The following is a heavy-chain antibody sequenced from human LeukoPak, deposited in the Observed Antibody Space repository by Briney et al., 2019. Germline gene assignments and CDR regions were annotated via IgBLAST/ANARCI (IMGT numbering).Heavy chain of an antibody. V-gene: IGHV3-43*02. CDR2: IHADGGRT. Sequence: GGSLRLSCAASGFAFADYAMHWVRQIPGKGLECVAHIHADGGRTFYADSVKGRFTVSRDNGKNSLFLQMDSLTFDDTALYYCSTWAFYHGLDVWGQGATVIVSS. J-gene: IGHJ6*02. D-gene: IGHD2/OR15-2a*01. CDR1: GFAFADYA. CDR3: STWAFYHGLDV.